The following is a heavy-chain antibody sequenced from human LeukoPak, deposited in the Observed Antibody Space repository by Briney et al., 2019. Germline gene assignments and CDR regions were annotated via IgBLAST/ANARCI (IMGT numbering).Heavy chain of an antibody. V-gene: IGHV4-59*01. Sequence: EWIGYTYYSGSTRYNPSLKSRVTISIDTSKTQFSLKLSSVTAADTAVYYCAVITPMGGYWGQGALVTVSS. D-gene: IGHD3-3*01. J-gene: IGHJ4*02. CDR3: AVITPMGGY. CDR2: TYYSGST.